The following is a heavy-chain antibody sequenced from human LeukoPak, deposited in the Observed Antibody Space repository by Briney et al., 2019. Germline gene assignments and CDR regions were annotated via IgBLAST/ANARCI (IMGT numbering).Heavy chain of an antibody. V-gene: IGHV4-59*01. J-gene: IGHJ5*02. CDR1: GGTISSYY. D-gene: IGHD6-19*01. Sequence: SETLSLTCTVSGGTISSYYWSWIRQPPGKGLEWIGYIYYSGSTNYNPFLKSRVTISVDTYKNQFSLKLSSVTAADTAVYYCARDRSSGWYWFDLWGQGTLVTVSS. CDR3: ARDRSSGWYWFDL. CDR2: IYYSGST.